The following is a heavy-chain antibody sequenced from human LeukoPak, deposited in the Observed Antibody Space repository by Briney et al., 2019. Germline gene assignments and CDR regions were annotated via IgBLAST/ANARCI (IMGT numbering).Heavy chain of an antibody. Sequence: PGGSLRLSCAASGFTFSEYSMSWVRQARGKGLEWVSNIRSNGRDTYYTDSVKGRFTISRDNSKNTLYLEMNSLRAEDTAVYYCAKGGYTTCFDPWGQGTLVTVSS. V-gene: IGHV3-23*01. CDR3: AKGGYTTCFDP. D-gene: IGHD2-15*01. J-gene: IGHJ5*02. CDR1: GFTFSEYS. CDR2: IRSNGRDT.